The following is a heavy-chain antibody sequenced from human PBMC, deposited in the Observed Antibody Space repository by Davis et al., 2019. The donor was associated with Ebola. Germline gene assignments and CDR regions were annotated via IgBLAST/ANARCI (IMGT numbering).Heavy chain of an antibody. Sequence: GESLKISCEGSGYRFSSNWIAWVRQMPGKGLEWMGIIYPGDSDTRYSPSFQGQVTISADKSISTAYVQWSSLKASDTAMYYCARYLAAAGTFGMDVWGQGTTVTVSS. CDR2: IYPGDSDT. J-gene: IGHJ6*02. D-gene: IGHD6-13*01. CDR3: ARYLAAAGTFGMDV. V-gene: IGHV5-51*01. CDR1: GYRFSSNW.